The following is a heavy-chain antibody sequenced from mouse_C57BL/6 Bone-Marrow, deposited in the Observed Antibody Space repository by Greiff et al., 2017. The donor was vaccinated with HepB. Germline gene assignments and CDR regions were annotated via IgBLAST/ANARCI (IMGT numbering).Heavy chain of an antibody. D-gene: IGHD3-3*01. Sequence: EVKLMESGEGLVKPGGSLKLSCAASGFTFSSYAMSWVRQTPEKRLECVAYISSGGDYIYYADTVKGRFTISRDNARNTLYLQMSSLKSEDTAMYYCTREGHWFAYWGQGTLVTVSA. V-gene: IGHV5-9-1*02. CDR2: ISSGGDYI. CDR3: TREGHWFAY. J-gene: IGHJ3*01. CDR1: GFTFSSYA.